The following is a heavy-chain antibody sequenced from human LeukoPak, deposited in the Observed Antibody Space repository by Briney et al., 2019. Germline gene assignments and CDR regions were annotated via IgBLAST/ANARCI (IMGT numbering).Heavy chain of an antibody. CDR3: ARAPFLYYDILTGSNAFDI. V-gene: IGHV4-39*07. J-gene: IGHJ3*02. D-gene: IGHD3-9*01. CDR1: GGSISSSSYY. Sequence: SETLSLTCTVSGGSISSSSYYWGWIRQPPGKGLEWIGSIYYSGSTYYNPSLKSRVTISVDTSKNQFSLKLSSVTAADTAVYYCARAPFLYYDILTGSNAFDIWGQGTMVTVSS. CDR2: IYYSGST.